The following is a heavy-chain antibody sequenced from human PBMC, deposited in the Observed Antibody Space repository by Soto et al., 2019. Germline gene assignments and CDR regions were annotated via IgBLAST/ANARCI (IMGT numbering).Heavy chain of an antibody. V-gene: IGHV6-1*01. D-gene: IGHD3-3*01. CDR1: GDSVSSNSAA. CDR3: AASAVTSFGVGWFDP. Sequence: SPTLSLPCVISGDSVSSNSAAWNWIRQSPSRGLEWLGRTYYRSKWYNDYAVSVKSRITINPDTSKNQFSLQLNSVTPEDTAVYYCAASAVTSFGVGWFDPWGQGTLVTVSS. J-gene: IGHJ5*02. CDR2: TYYRSKWYN.